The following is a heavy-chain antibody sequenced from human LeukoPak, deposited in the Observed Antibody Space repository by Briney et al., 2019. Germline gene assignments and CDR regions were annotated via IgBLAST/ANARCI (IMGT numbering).Heavy chain of an antibody. CDR1: GGSISNGGYS. CDR3: ARAWEGALDY. V-gene: IGHV4-30-2*01. CDR2: IYHSGST. J-gene: IGHJ4*02. D-gene: IGHD1-26*01. Sequence: SETLSLTCAVSGGSISNGGYSWSWIRQPPGKGLEWIGYIYHSGSTYYNPSLKSRVTISVDRSKNQFSLKLSSVTAADTAVYYCARAWEGALDYWGQGTLVTVSS.